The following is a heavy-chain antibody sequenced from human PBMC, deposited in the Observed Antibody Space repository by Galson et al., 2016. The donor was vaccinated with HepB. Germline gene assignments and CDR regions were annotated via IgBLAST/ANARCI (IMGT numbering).Heavy chain of an antibody. CDR3: ARGGFGAEVADFHY. CDR1: GDSVSGTRVS. D-gene: IGHD6-19*01. CDR2: TYYRSKWYY. Sequence: AISGDSVSGTRVSWNWIRQSPSRGLEWLGRTYYRSKWYYDSAVSVKSRIMINPDTSRNLLSLQLNSVTPEDSAVYFCARGGFGAEVADFHYWGQGSLVTVSS. V-gene: IGHV6-1*01. J-gene: IGHJ4*02.